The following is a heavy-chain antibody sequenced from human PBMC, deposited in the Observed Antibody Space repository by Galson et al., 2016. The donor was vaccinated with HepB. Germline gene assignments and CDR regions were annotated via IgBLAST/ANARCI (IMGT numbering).Heavy chain of an antibody. J-gene: IGHJ6*02. D-gene: IGHD2-2*01. CDR1: GFTFSSYA. Sequence: SLRLSCAASGFTFSSYAMSWVRQAQGKGLEWVSAISGSGGSTHYADSVKGRFTISRDNSKNTLYLQMNSLRAEDTALYYCAKGLGYCSSTSCFLYYYYAMDAWGQGTTVTVSS. CDR2: ISGSGGST. V-gene: IGHV3-23*01. CDR3: AKGLGYCSSTSCFLYYYYAMDA.